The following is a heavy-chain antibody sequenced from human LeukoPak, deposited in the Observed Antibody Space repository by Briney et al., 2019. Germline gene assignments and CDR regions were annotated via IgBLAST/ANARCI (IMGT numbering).Heavy chain of an antibody. CDR1: GFTVSSNE. Sequence: GGSLRLSCAASGFTVSSNEMSWVRQAPGKGLEWVSSISGGSTYYADSRKGRFTISRDNSKNTLHLQMNSLRTEDTAIYYCLKDQAEGRFDPWGQGTLVTVSS. V-gene: IGHV3-38-3*01. CDR2: ISGGST. CDR3: LKDQAEGRFDP. J-gene: IGHJ5*02.